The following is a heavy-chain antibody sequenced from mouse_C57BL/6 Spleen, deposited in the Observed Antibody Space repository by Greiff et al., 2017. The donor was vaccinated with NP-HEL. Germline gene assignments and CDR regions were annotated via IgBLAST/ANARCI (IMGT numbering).Heavy chain of an antibody. Sequence: QVQLQQPGAELVKPGASLKVSCKASGYTFTSYWMHWVKQRPGQGLEWIGRIHPSDSDTNYNQKFKGKATLTVDKSSSTAYMQLSSLTSEDSAVYYCAMDTTVMDYFDYWGQGTTLTVSS. V-gene: IGHV1-74*01. CDR1: GYTFTSYW. J-gene: IGHJ2*01. CDR3: AMDTTVMDYFDY. D-gene: IGHD1-1*01. CDR2: IHPSDSDT.